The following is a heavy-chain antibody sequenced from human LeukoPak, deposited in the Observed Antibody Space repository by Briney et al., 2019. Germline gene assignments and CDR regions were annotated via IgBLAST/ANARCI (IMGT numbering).Heavy chain of an antibody. CDR3: ARDPAGYYGSGSYYNPYYYYGMDV. J-gene: IGHJ6*02. Sequence: PSETLSLTCTVSGGSISSYYWSWIRQPPGKGLEWIGYIYYSGSTNYNPSLKSRVTISVDTSKNRFSLKLSSVTAADTAVYYCARDPAGYYGSGSYYNPYYYYGMDVWGQGTTVTVSS. CDR2: IYYSGST. V-gene: IGHV4-59*01. D-gene: IGHD3-10*01. CDR1: GGSISSYY.